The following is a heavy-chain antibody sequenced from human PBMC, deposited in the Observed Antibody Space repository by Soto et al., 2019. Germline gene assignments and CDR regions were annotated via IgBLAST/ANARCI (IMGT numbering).Heavy chain of an antibody. J-gene: IGHJ3*02. CDR2: IGTAGDT. CDR3: SRANYGDRAFDI. D-gene: IGHD4-17*01. Sequence: GGSLRLSCTASGFTFSSYDMHWVRQLTGKGLEWVSAIGTAGDTYYPGSVKGRFTISRENARNSLYLQMNSLRAGDTAVYYCSRANYGDRAFDIWGQGTMVTVSS. CDR1: GFTFSSYD. V-gene: IGHV3-13*01.